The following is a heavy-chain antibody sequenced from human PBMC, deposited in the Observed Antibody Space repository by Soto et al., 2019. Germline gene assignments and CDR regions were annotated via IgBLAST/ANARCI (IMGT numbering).Heavy chain of an antibody. CDR2: ISTFNGET. Sequence: VQLVQSGAEVKKPGASVQVSCKASGYTFNTYGISWVRQDPGQGLEWMGWISTFNGETRYAQKFQTRVNVTTDTSTTTGYMDLRSLRSDDTAVDDCARDVGYCSSSTCLFDHWGQGTLVTVSS. D-gene: IGHD2-2*01. J-gene: IGHJ4*02. CDR3: ARDVGYCSSSTCLFDH. CDR1: GYTFNTYG. V-gene: IGHV1-18*01.